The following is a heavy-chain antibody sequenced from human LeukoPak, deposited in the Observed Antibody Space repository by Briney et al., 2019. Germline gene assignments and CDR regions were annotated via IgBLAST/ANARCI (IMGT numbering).Heavy chain of an antibody. CDR1: GYTFTSYD. V-gene: IGHV1-8*03. D-gene: IGHD3-16*02. CDR2: MNPNSGNT. CDR3: ARVGDYVWGSYLPNDAFDI. J-gene: IGHJ3*02. Sequence: ASEKVSCKASGYTFTSYDINWVRQATGQGLEWMGWMNPNSGNTGYAQKFQGRVTITRNTSISTAYMELSSLRSEDTAVYYCARVGDYVWGSYLPNDAFDIWGQGTMVTVSS.